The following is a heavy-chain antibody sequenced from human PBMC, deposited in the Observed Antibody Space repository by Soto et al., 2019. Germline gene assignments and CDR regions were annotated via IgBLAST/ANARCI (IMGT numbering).Heavy chain of an antibody. J-gene: IGHJ5*02. CDR3: ARDDRYSSSWDLFDP. V-gene: IGHV4-4*02. CDR2: IYHSGST. Sequence: QVQLQESGPGLVKHSGTLSLTCAVSGGSISSSNWWSWVRQPPGKGLEWIGEIYHSGSTNYNPSLKSRVTISVDKSKNQFSLKLSSVTAADTAVYYCARDDRYSSSWDLFDPWGQGTLVTVSS. D-gene: IGHD6-13*01. CDR1: GGSISSSNW.